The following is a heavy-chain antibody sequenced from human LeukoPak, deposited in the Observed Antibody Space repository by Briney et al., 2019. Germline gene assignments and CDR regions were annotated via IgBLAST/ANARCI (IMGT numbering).Heavy chain of an antibody. CDR2: IDQGGREK. V-gene: IGHV3-7*01. CDR3: ARGRYLDWLPYFFDY. CDR1: GFTFSIFW. Sequence: GGSLRLSCAASGFTFSIFWMSWVRQAPGKGLEWVANIDQGGREKSFVDSVKGRFSISRDNAKNTLYLQMNSLRVGDTAVYYCARGRYLDWLPYFFDYWGQGILVTVSS. J-gene: IGHJ4*02. D-gene: IGHD3-9*01.